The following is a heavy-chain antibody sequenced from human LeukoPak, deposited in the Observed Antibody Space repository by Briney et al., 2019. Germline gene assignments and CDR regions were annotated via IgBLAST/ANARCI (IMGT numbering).Heavy chain of an antibody. J-gene: IGHJ4*02. Sequence: PGGSLRLSCTASGFTFSSYAMNWVRRAPGKGLEWVSTISGGGGSTCYADSVKGRFTISRDNSKNTLYLQMNSLRAEDTAVYYCARAGYSYGLDYWGQGTLVTVSS. CDR2: ISGGGGST. D-gene: IGHD5-18*01. CDR1: GFTFSSYA. CDR3: ARAGYSYGLDY. V-gene: IGHV3-23*01.